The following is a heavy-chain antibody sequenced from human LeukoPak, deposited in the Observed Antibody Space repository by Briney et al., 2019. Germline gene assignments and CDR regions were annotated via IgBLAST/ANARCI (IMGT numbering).Heavy chain of an antibody. V-gene: IGHV4-39*01. CDR1: GGSISSSSYY. J-gene: IGHJ4*02. CDR3: ARLGYCSGGSCTTTLYYFDY. CDR2: IYYSGST. Sequence: SETLSLTCTVSGGSISSSSYYWGWIRQPPGKGLEWIGSIYYSGSTYYNPSLKSRVTISVDTSKNQFSLKLSSVTAADTAVYYCARLGYCSGGSCTTTLYYFDYWGQGTLVTVSS. D-gene: IGHD2-15*01.